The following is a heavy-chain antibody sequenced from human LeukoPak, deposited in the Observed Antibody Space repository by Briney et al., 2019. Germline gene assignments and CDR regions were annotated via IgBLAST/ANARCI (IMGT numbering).Heavy chain of an antibody. CDR1: GGSISSSSYY. V-gene: IGHV4-61*05. J-gene: IGHJ4*02. D-gene: IGHD1-1*01. CDR3: ARPGKNNWYYFEY. Sequence: PSETLSLTCTVSGGSISSSSYYLSWIRHPPGKGLERIGYIYDSGSTNYNPSLKSRVTISEDTPKNQLSLKLRSVTAADTAVYYCARPGKNNWYYFEYWGQGTLVTVSS. CDR2: IYDSGST.